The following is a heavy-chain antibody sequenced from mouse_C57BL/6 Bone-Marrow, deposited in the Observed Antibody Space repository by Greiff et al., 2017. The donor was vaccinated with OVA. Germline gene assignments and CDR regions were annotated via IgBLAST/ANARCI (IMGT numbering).Heavy chain of an antibody. CDR1: GFSLTSYG. Sequence: VHLVESGPGLVQPSQSLSITCTVSGFSLTSYGVHWVRQSPGKGLEWLGVIWRGGSSDYNAAFMSRLSITKDNSKSQIFFKMNILQADDTAIYYCARATGTEPWFAYWGQGTLVTVSA. CDR3: ARATGTEPWFAY. V-gene: IGHV2-5*01. J-gene: IGHJ3*01. D-gene: IGHD3-3*01. CDR2: IWRGGSS.